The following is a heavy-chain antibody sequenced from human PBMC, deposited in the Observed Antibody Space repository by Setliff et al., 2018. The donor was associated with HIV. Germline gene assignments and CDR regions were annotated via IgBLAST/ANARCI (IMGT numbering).Heavy chain of an antibody. CDR2: MYYSGNT. V-gene: IGHV4-59*01. CDR3: ARDQSDWFY. CDR1: GVSISNYY. J-gene: IGHJ4*02. D-gene: IGHD3-3*01. Sequence: PSETLSLTCTVSGVSISNYYWSWIRQPPGKGLEWIGYMYYSGNTNYNPSLKSRVTISVDTSKSQFSLKLNSVTAADTAVYYCARDQSDWFYWGQGTLSPSPQ.